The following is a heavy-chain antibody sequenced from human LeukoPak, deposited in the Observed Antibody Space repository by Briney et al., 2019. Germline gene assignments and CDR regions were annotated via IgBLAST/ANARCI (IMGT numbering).Heavy chain of an antibody. Sequence: SVTLSCKASGFTFTSSAVQWVRQARGQGLEWIGCIVVGSGNTNYAQKFQERVTITRDMSTSTPYMELSSLRSEDTAVYYCAASPDYYDSSGYSYYFDYWGQGTLVTVSS. CDR3: AASPDYYDSSGYSYYFDY. CDR1: GFTFTSSA. V-gene: IGHV1-58*01. J-gene: IGHJ4*02. D-gene: IGHD3-22*01. CDR2: IVVGSGNT.